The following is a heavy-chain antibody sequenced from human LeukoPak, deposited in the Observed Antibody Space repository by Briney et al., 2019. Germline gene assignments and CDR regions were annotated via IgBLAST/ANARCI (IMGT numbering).Heavy chain of an antibody. V-gene: IGHV4-61*02. CDR3: ARAADYGDYEAAFDY. D-gene: IGHD4-17*01. J-gene: IGHJ4*02. Sequence: SQTLSLTCTVSGGSISSGSYYWSWIRQPAGKGLEWIGRIYTSGSTNYNPSLKSRVTISVDTSKNQFSLKLSSVTAADTAVYYCARAADYGDYEAAFDYWGQGTLVTVSS. CDR1: GGSISSGSYY. CDR2: IYTSGST.